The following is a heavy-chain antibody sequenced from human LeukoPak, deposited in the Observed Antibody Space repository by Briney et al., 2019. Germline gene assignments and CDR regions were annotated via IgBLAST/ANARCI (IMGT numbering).Heavy chain of an antibody. V-gene: IGHV3-23*01. Sequence: GGSLRLSCAASGFTFSSYAMSWVRQAPGKGLEWVSAISDSGGSTYYADSVKGRFTISRDNSKNTLYLQMNSLRAEDTAVYYCARAFSGGILTGYYAFDYWGQGTLVTVSS. CDR3: ARAFSGGILTGYYAFDY. D-gene: IGHD3-9*01. J-gene: IGHJ4*02. CDR2: ISDSGGST. CDR1: GFTFSSYA.